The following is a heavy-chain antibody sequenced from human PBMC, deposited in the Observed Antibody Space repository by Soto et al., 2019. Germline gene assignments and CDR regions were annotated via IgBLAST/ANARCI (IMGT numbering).Heavy chain of an antibody. V-gene: IGHV4-39*01. CDR1: GGSISSSSYY. CDR3: ARHSYYYDSSGYLWYFDY. CDR2: IYYSGST. D-gene: IGHD3-22*01. Sequence: SETLSLTCTVSGGSISSSSYYWGWIRQPPGKGLEWIGSIYYSGSTYYNPSLKSRVTISVDTSKNQFSLKLSSVTAADTAVYYCARHSYYYDSSGYLWYFDYWGQGTLVTVS. J-gene: IGHJ4*02.